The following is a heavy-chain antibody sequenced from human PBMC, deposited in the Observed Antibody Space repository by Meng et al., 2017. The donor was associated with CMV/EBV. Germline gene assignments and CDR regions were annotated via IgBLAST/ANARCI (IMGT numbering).Heavy chain of an antibody. CDR2: ISYDGSNK. Sequence: GESLKISCAASGFTFSSYAMHWVRQAPGKGLEWVAVISYDGSNKYYADSVKGRFTISRDNSKNTLYLQMNSLRAEDTAVYYCARGSHYYYGMDVWGQGTTVTVS. CDR1: GFTFSSYA. CDR3: ARGSHYYYGMDV. V-gene: IGHV3-30*04. J-gene: IGHJ6*02.